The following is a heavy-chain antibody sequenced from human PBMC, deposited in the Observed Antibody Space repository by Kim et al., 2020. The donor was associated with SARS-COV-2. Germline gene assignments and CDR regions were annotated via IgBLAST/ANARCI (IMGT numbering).Heavy chain of an antibody. Sequence: ASVKVSCKASEYTFTSYYMHWVRQAPGQGLEWMGLINPSGFSTSYAQKFQGRVTMTRDTSTNTVYMELSSLRSEDTAVYYCARDDGSYDLDPWGQGTLVTVSS. CDR2: INPSGFST. D-gene: IGHD1-26*01. CDR3: ARDDGSYDLDP. CDR1: EYTFTSYY. V-gene: IGHV1-46*01. J-gene: IGHJ5*02.